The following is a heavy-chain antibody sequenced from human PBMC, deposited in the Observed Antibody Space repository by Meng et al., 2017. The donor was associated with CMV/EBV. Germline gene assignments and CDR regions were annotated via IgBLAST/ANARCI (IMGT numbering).Heavy chain of an antibody. D-gene: IGHD3-10*01. CDR3: ARHTLLWFGEIY. CDR1: GYSFTSYW. Sequence: TVSCKGSGYSFTSYWIGWVRQMPGKGLEWMGIIYPDDSDTRYSPSFQGQVTISADKSISTAYLQWSSLKASDTAMYYCARHTLLWFGEIYWGQGTLVTVSS. V-gene: IGHV5-51*01. J-gene: IGHJ4*02. CDR2: IYPDDSDT.